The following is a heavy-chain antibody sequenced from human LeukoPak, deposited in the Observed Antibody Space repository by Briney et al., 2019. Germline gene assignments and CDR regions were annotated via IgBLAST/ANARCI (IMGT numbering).Heavy chain of an antibody. CDR3: ATAPILAYLYSSGWYTPFDY. CDR1: GYTLTELS. V-gene: IGHV1-24*01. Sequence: GASVKVSCKVSGYTLTELSMHWVRQAPGKGLEWMGGFDPEDGETIYAQKFQGRVTMTEDTSTDTAYIELSSLRSEDTAVYYCATAPILAYLYSSGWYTPFDYWGQGTLVTVSS. CDR2: FDPEDGET. J-gene: IGHJ4*02. D-gene: IGHD6-19*01.